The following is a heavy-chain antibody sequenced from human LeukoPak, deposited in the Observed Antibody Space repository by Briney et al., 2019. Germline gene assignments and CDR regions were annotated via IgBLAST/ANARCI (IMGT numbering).Heavy chain of an antibody. CDR3: ARVHSSGWYVY. Sequence: GGSLRLSCAASGFTFSDYYMSWIRQAPGKGLEWVSYISSSGSTIYYADSVKGRLTISRDNAKNSLYLQMNSLRAEDTAVYYCARVHSSGWYVYWGQGTLVTVSS. CDR2: ISSSGSTI. D-gene: IGHD6-19*01. V-gene: IGHV3-11*04. J-gene: IGHJ4*02. CDR1: GFTFSDYY.